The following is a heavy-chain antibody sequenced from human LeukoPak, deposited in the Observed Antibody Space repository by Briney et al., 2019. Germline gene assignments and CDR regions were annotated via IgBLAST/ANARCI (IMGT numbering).Heavy chain of an antibody. V-gene: IGHV1-2*02. D-gene: IGHD3-10*01. Sequence: ASVKVSCKASGYTFTGYYMHWVRQAPGQGLEWMGWINPNSGGTNYAQKFQGRVTMTRDTSISTAYMELSRLRSDDTAVYYCARSKRSGYYYYMDVWGKGTTVTVSS. CDR2: INPNSGGT. CDR1: GYTFTGYY. J-gene: IGHJ6*03. CDR3: ARSKRSGYYYYMDV.